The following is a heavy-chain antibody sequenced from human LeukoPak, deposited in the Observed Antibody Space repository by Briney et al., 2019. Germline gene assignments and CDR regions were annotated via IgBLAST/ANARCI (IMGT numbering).Heavy chain of an antibody. V-gene: IGHV1-2*02. D-gene: IGHD2-2*01. CDR3: ARLTYQLLIDY. CDR2: INPNSGGT. J-gene: IGHJ4*02. CDR1: GYTLTELS. Sequence: GASVKVSCKVSGYTLTELSMHWVRQAPGQGLEWMGWINPNSGGTNYAQKFQGRVTMTRDTSISPAYMELSRLRSDDTAVYYCARLTYQLLIDYWGQGTLVTVSS.